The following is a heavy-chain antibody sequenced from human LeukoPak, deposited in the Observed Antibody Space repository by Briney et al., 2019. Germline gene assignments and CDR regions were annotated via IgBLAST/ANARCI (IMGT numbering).Heavy chain of an antibody. CDR2: IYTSGST. D-gene: IGHD1-1*01. CDR3: VRGVSNDWYFDL. Sequence: SETLSLTCTVFGGSISSYYWSWIRQPAGRGLEWIGRIYTSGSTNYNPSLKSRVTMSVDTSKNQFSLKLSSVTAADTAVYYCVRGVSNDWYFDLWGSGTLVSISS. V-gene: IGHV4-4*07. CDR1: GGSISSYY. J-gene: IGHJ2*01.